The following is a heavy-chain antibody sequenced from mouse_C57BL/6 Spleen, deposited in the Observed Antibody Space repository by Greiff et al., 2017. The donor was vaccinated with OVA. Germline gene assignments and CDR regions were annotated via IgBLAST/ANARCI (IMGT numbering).Heavy chain of an antibody. Sequence: QVQLQQPGAELVMPGASVKLSCKASGYTFTSYWMHWVKQRPGQGLEWIGEIDPSDSYTNYNQKFKGKSTLTVDKSSSTAYMQLSSLTSEDSAVYYCARSASYYCYDGYAMDYWGQGTSDTVST. J-gene: IGHJ4*01. CDR3: ARSASYYCYDGYAMDY. CDR1: GYTFTSYW. D-gene: IGHD2-2*01. V-gene: IGHV1-69*01. CDR2: IDPSDSYT.